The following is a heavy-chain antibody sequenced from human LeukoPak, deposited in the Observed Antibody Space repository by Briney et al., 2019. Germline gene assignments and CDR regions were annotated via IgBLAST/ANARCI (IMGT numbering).Heavy chain of an antibody. Sequence: SVKVSCKASGDTFSSHSLSWVRQAPGQGLEWMGRIISVFGTTNYAQKFQGRLTISADESSRTAYMELSSLRSEDTAVYYCATAHSWELPLDYWGQGSLITVSS. CDR2: IISVFGTT. D-gene: IGHD1-26*01. CDR1: GDTFSSHS. J-gene: IGHJ4*02. CDR3: ATAHSWELPLDY. V-gene: IGHV1-69*13.